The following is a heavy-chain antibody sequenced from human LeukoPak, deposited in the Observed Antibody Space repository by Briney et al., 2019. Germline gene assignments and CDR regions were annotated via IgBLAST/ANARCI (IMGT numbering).Heavy chain of an antibody. CDR1: GGSISSGDSY. V-gene: IGHV4-30-4*01. CDR2: IYYSGNT. J-gene: IGHJ4*02. D-gene: IGHD4-17*01. CDR3: ARVDDYGVRSDV. Sequence: SETLSLTCTVSGGSISSGDSYWSWIRQPPGKGLEWIGYIYYSGNTYYNPSLKSRVTISVDTSKNRFSLKLSSMTTADTAVYYCARVDDYGVRSDVWGQGTMVTVSS.